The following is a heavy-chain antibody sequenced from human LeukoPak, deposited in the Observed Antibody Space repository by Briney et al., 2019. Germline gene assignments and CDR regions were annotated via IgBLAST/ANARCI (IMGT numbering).Heavy chain of an antibody. Sequence: PSETLSLTCTVSGGSLSRSGYFWGWIRQPPGKELEWIGIINDSGSTYYNPSLKSRVTISVDTSKNQFSLKLSSVTAADTAVYYCARQILYYGSGSSPDWFDPWGQGTLVTVSS. J-gene: IGHJ5*02. D-gene: IGHD3-10*01. CDR1: GGSLSRSGYF. V-gene: IGHV4-39*01. CDR2: INDSGST. CDR3: ARQILYYGSGSSPDWFDP.